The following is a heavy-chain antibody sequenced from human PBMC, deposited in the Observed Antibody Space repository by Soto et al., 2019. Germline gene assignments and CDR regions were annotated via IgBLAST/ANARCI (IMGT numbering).Heavy chain of an antibody. D-gene: IGHD6-25*01. Sequence: SETLSLTCTASGGSITSSSHFWGWVRQPPGKGLEWIGTIYFTGNTYYTPSLKSRLTMSIDTSKNEFSLRLNSVTAADTAVYYCAGQTFTIAAASYGRSNWFDPWGPGTLVTVSS. CDR3: AGQTFTIAAASYGRSNWFDP. V-gene: IGHV4-39*01. J-gene: IGHJ5*02. CDR2: IYFTGNT. CDR1: GGSITSSSHF.